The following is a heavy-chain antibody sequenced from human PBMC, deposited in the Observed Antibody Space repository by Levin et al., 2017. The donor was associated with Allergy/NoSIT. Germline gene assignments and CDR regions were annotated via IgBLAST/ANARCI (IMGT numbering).Heavy chain of an antibody. Sequence: GGSLRLSCAASGFTFSSYAMHWVRQAPGKGLEWVAVISYDGNNKYYADSVKGRFTISRDNSKNTLFLQMNSLRAEDTAVYYCARVGGTYFWAYYFDYWGQGTLVTVSS. J-gene: IGHJ4*02. V-gene: IGHV3-30-3*01. CDR3: ARVGGTYFWAYYFDY. D-gene: IGHD1-26*01. CDR1: GFTFSSYA. CDR2: ISYDGNNK.